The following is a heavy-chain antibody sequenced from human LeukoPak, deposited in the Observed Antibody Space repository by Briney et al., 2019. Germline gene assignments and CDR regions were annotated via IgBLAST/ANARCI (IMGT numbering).Heavy chain of an antibody. D-gene: IGHD4-17*01. Sequence: PSETLSLTCTVSGGSISSYYWSWIRQPAGKGLEWIGCIYTSGSTNYNPSLESRVTISVDKSKNQFSLKLSSVTAADTAVYYCARSASTVTTDDYFDYWGQGTLVTVSS. V-gene: IGHV4-4*07. CDR2: IYTSGST. J-gene: IGHJ4*02. CDR1: GGSISSYY. CDR3: ARSASTVTTDDYFDY.